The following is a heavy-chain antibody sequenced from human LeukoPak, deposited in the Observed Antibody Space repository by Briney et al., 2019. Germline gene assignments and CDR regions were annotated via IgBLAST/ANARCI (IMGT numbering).Heavy chain of an antibody. D-gene: IGHD3-16*01. CDR2: INHSGST. CDR3: ARGGYDRTSDYDYVWGTQDY. J-gene: IGHJ4*02. CDR1: GGSFSGYY. V-gene: IGHV4-34*01. Sequence: PSETLPLTCAVYGGSFSGYYWSWIRQPPGKGLEWIGEINHSGSTNYNPSLKSRVTISVDTSKNQFSLKLSSVTAADTAVYYCARGGYDRTSDYDYVWGTQDYWGQGTLVTVSS.